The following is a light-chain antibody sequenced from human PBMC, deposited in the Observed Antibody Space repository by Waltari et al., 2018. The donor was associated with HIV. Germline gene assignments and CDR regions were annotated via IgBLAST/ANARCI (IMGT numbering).Light chain of an antibody. Sequence: SALTQSASVSGSPGQSITLSCTGTSSDVGGYNYVSWYQQHPRKAPKLLIYNVSNPPSGVSNRFSGSKSGNTASLTISGLQAEDEAEYYCSSYTSSNTVIFGGGTRVTVL. J-gene: IGLJ2*01. CDR3: SSYTSSNTVI. CDR1: SSDVGGYNY. V-gene: IGLV2-14*01. CDR2: NVS.